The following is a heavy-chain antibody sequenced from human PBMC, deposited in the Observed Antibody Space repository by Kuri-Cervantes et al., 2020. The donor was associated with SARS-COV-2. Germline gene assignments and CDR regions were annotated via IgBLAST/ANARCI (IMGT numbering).Heavy chain of an antibody. V-gene: IGHV3-23*01. CDR2: ISVSGGST. CDR1: GFTFGSYV. D-gene: IGHD2-21*02. J-gene: IGHJ4*02. Sequence: GGSLRLSCAAPGFTFGSYVMNWVRQAPGKGLEWVSTISVSGGSTYYADSVKGRFTISRDSSENTLYLQMNSLRAEDTAVYYCARAYCGGDCEFDYRGQGTLVTVSS. CDR3: ARAYCGGDCEFDY.